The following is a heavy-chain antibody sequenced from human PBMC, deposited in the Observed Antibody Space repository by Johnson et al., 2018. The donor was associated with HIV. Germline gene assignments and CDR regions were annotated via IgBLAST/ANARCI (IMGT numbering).Heavy chain of an antibody. CDR3: TKMGALGAFDI. Sequence: VQLVESGGGLIQPGGSLRLSCAASGFTVSSNYMSWVRQAPGKGLEWVSVIYSGGSTYNADSVKGRFTISRDNSKNTLSLQMNSLRAEDTAVYYCTKMGALGAFDIWGQGTMVTVSS. CDR2: IYSGGST. D-gene: IGHD3-16*01. CDR1: GFTVSSNY. V-gene: IGHV3-66*03. J-gene: IGHJ3*02.